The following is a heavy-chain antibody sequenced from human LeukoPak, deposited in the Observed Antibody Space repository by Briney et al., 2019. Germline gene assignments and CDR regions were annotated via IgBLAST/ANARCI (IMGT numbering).Heavy chain of an antibody. J-gene: IGHJ3*01. CDR2: ISFSGSTI. CDR1: GFTFSDYY. CDR3: ASHTVVVTATLNAFAF. Sequence: GGSLRLSCAASGFTFSDYYLSWIRQAPGKGLEGVSYISFSGSTIFYADSVKGRFTISRDNAKNSLYLQMNSLRAEDTAVYYCASHTVVVTATLNAFAFWGQGTMVTVSS. V-gene: IGHV3-11*01. D-gene: IGHD2-21*02.